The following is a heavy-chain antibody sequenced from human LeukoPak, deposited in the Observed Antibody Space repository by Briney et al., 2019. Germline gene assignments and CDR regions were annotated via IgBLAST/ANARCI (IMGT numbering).Heavy chain of an antibody. CDR1: GFTFSHYA. CDR3: AKDAQRGFDYSNSLES. Sequence: GGSRRLSCVTSGFTFSHYAMHWVRQAPGKGLEWVAVIWNDGSDKYYGGSVKGRFTISRDNAKKTVYLQMNSLRVEETAVYYCAKDAQRGFDYSNSLESWGQGALVTVSS. CDR2: IWNDGSDK. D-gene: IGHD4-11*01. V-gene: IGHV3-33*06. J-gene: IGHJ4*02.